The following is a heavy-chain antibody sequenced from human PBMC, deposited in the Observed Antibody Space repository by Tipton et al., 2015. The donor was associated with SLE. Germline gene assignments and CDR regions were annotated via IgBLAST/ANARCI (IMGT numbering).Heavy chain of an antibody. CDR2: IYASGST. Sequence: TLSLTCSVSDGSITSYYWSWIRQPAGKGLEWIGRIYASGSTEYNPSLKSRVTISVDPSKNQFSLRLTSLTAADTAVYYCARVVYSFSDAFDIWGQGTLVTVSS. V-gene: IGHV4-4*07. J-gene: IGHJ3*02. D-gene: IGHD6-13*01. CDR3: ARVVYSFSDAFDI. CDR1: DGSITSYY.